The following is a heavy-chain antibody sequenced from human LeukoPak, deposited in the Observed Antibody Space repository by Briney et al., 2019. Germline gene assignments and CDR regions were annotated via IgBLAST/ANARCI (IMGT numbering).Heavy chain of an antibody. CDR2: ISTGSSTT. D-gene: IGHD4-23*01. V-gene: IGHV3-48*02. CDR3: ARVAAGYSVNYFDY. J-gene: IGHJ4*02. CDR1: EFAFSTYN. Sequence: GGSLRLSCAASEFAFSTYNMNWVSQAPGKGLEWVSYISTGSSTTYYADSVKGRFTISRDNDENSLYLQMNSLRDEDTAVYYCARVAAGYSVNYFDYWGQGTLVTVSS.